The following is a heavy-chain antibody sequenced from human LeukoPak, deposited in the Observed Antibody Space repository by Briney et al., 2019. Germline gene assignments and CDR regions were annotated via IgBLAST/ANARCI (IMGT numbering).Heavy chain of an antibody. CDR3: ARGCSSTTCYDHYYFYYMDV. CDR2: IYYSGST. D-gene: IGHD2-2*01. Sequence: PSETLSLTCTVSGGSISSYYWSWIRQPPGKGLEWIGCIYYSGSTNYNPSLKSRLTMSVDTSKNQFSLQLSSVTAADTAVYYCARGCSSTTCYDHYYFYYMDVWGKGTTVTVSS. J-gene: IGHJ6*03. V-gene: IGHV4-59*01. CDR1: GGSISSYY.